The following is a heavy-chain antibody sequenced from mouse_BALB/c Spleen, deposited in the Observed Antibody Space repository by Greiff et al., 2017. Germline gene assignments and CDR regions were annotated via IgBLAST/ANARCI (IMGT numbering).Heavy chain of an antibody. J-gene: IGHJ4*01. CDR1: GFSLTSYG. V-gene: IGHV2-9*02. D-gene: IGHD2-1*01. CDR2: IWAGGST. Sequence: VKVVESGPGLVAPSQSLSITCTVSGFSLTSYGVHWVRQPPGKGLEWLGVIWAGGSTNYNSALMSRLSISKDNSKSQVFLKMNSLQTDDTAMYYCASYGNYHYYAMDYWGQGTSVTVSS. CDR3: ASYGNYHYYAMDY.